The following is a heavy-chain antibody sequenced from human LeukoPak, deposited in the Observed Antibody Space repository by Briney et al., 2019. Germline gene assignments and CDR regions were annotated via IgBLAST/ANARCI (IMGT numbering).Heavy chain of an antibody. D-gene: IGHD5-18*01. CDR1: GFTFDNYA. Sequence: GGSLRLSCAASGFTFDNYAMNWVRQAPGKGLEWVSAISGSGGSTYSADSVKGRFTISRDNSKNTLYLQMNSLRAEDTAVYYCANEDTAWYFDLWGRGTLVTVSS. J-gene: IGHJ2*01. V-gene: IGHV3-23*01. CDR2: ISGSGGST. CDR3: ANEDTAWYFDL.